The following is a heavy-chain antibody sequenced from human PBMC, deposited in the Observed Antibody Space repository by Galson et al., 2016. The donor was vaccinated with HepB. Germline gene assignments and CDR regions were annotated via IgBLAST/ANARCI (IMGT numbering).Heavy chain of an antibody. CDR1: GYTFTGYY. D-gene: IGHD7-27*01. Sequence: SVKVSCKASGYTFTGYYMHWVRQAPGQGLEWMGWINPNSGGTNYAQKFQGRVTMTRDTSISTAYMELSRLRSDDTAVYYCARVAMGIPYDAFDIWGQGTVVTVSS. CDR3: ARVAMGIPYDAFDI. V-gene: IGHV1-2*02. J-gene: IGHJ3*02. CDR2: INPNSGGT.